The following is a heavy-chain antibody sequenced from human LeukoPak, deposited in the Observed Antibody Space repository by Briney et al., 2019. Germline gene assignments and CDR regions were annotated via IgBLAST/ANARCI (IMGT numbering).Heavy chain of an antibody. CDR2: INHSGST. D-gene: IGHD2-2*02. CDR3: ARSVGDCSSTSCHTNWFDP. V-gene: IGHV4-34*01. J-gene: IGHJ5*02. CDR1: GGSFSGYY. Sequence: PSETLSLTCAVYGGSFSGYYWSWIRQPPGKGLEWIGEINHSGSTNYNPSLKSRVTISVDTSKNQFSLKLSSVTAADTAVYYCARSVGDCSSTSCHTNWFDPWGQGTLVTVSS.